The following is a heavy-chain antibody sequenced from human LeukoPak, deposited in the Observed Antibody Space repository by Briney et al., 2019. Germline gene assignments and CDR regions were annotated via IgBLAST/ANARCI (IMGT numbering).Heavy chain of an antibody. D-gene: IGHD4-11*01. J-gene: IGHJ6*02. CDR2: ISYDGSNK. CDR1: GFTFSSYG. CDR3: XXXRXTDYYYGMDV. Sequence: GGSLRLSCAASGFTFSSYGMHWVRQAPGKGLEWVAVISYDGSNKYYADSVKGRFTISRDNSKNTLYLQMNSLRAEDTAVYYCXXXRXTDYYYGMDVWGQGTTVTVSS. V-gene: IGHV3-30*03.